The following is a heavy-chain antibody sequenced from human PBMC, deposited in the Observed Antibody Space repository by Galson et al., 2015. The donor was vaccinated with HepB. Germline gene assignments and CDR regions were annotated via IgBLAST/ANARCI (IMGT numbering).Heavy chain of an antibody. CDR3: ARSAVRDHQSTFDD. CDR1: GVIVSNYA. V-gene: IGHV3-23*01. Sequence: SLRLAGAVSGVIVSNYAMSWVRRAPGKGLEGVSTISGSGGGPYYADSVRGRFTISRDNSKNTLYLQMSSLRVEDTAVYFCARSAVRDHQSTFDDWGQGTLVTVS. J-gene: IGHJ4*02. CDR2: ISGSGGGP.